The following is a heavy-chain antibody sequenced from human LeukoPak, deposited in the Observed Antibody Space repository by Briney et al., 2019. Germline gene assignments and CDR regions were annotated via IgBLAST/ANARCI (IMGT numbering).Heavy chain of an antibody. CDR1: GGSISDTNW. CDR3: AREGGPYRPLDY. J-gene: IGHJ4*02. V-gene: IGHV4-4*02. Sequence: SGTLSLTCGVSGGSISDTNWWTWFRQPPGKGLEWIGEVNLQGSTNYNPSLKSRVAISVDKSENHISLKLTSVTAADMAVYYCAREGGPYRPLDYSGQGSLVTVAS. CDR2: VNLQGST.